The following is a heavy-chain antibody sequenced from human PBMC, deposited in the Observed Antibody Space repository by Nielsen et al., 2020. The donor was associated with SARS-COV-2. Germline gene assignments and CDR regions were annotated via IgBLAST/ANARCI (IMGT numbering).Heavy chain of an antibody. CDR3: ARVSGGYDFWPPKYNWFDP. D-gene: IGHD3-3*01. V-gene: IGHV3-21*04. CDR2: ISSSKGYI. Sequence: GESLKISCAASGFIFSNYNMNWVRQAPGKGLEWVSVISSSKGYIYYADSVKGRFTISRDNAKNSLYLQMSSLRAEDTAVYYCARVSGGYDFWPPKYNWFDPWGQGTLVTVSS. CDR1: GFIFSNYN. J-gene: IGHJ5*02.